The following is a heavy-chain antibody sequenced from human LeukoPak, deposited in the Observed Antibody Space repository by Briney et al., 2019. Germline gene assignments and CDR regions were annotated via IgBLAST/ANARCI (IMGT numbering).Heavy chain of an antibody. D-gene: IGHD6-19*01. CDR2: IYPGDSDT. J-gene: IGHJ4*02. CDR3: AGGLHSGLVDY. V-gene: IGHV5-51*01. CDR1: GSTFTSYW. Sequence: KPGGSLQISCQGSGSTFTSYWIGWVRQMPGKGLEWMGIIYPGDSDTRYSPSFQGQVTISADKSISTAYLQWSSLKASDTAMYYCAGGLHSGLVDYWGQGTLVTVSS.